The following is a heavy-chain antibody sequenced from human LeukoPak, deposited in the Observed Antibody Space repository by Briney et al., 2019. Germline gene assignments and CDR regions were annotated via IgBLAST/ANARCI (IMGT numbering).Heavy chain of an antibody. J-gene: IGHJ4*02. CDR1: GGTFSSYA. V-gene: IGHV1-69*04. CDR3: ARDGSDSYGHRLFDY. CDR2: IIPILGIA. D-gene: IGHD5-18*01. Sequence: SVKVSCKAPGGTFSSYAISWVRQAPGQGLEWMGRIIPILGIANYAQKFQGRVTITADKSTSTAYMELSSLRSEDTAVYYCARDGSDSYGHRLFDYWGQGTLVTVSS.